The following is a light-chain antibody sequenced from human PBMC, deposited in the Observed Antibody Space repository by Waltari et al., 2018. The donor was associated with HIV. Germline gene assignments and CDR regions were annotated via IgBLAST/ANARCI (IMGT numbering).Light chain of an antibody. CDR1: VSDIGANVD. V-gene: IGLV1-40*01. J-gene: IGLJ6*01. CDR3: QSYDATRDSRV. Sequence: QFGLTQPPSVSGAPGQNVTITYTGSVSDIGANVDVHWYLRPPGAAPPLLICGDSIRPSGSPARFLGSKSAFQASLTIARLQLEDEAEYFGQSYDATRDSRVFGGGTRVTV. CDR2: GDS.